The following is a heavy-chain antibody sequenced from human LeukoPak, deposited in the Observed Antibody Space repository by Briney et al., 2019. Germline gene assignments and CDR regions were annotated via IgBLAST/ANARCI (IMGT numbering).Heavy chain of an antibody. D-gene: IGHD6-13*01. CDR1: GYTFTSYA. Sequence: GASVTVSCKASGYTFTSYAMHWVRQAPGKRLEWMGWINAGNGNTKYSQTFQGRVTITRDTSASTAYMELSSLRSEDTAVYYCARKTAADPFDYWGQGTLVTVSS. CDR2: INAGNGNT. CDR3: ARKTAADPFDY. V-gene: IGHV1-3*01. J-gene: IGHJ4*02.